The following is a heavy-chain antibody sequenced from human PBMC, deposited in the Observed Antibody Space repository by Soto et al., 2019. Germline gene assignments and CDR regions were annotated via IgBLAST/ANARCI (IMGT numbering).Heavy chain of an antibody. D-gene: IGHD3-10*01. CDR2: ISGYNGLT. J-gene: IGHJ4*02. V-gene: IGHV1-18*04. CDR3: ARDEGIRGFDS. CDR1: GYTFSNYG. Sequence: QVQLVQSGDEVKKSGASVKVSCKASGYTFSNYGISWVRQAPGQGLEWMGWISGYNGLTAYAQNVQGRVTMTIDTPTRTVFMELTSLRCNDTAVYYCARDEGIRGFDSWGQGTLVTVSS.